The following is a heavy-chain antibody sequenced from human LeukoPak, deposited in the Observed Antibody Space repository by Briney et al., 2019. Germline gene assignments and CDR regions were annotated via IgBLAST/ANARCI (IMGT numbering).Heavy chain of an antibody. D-gene: IGHD2-21*01. CDR3: ARADCGGDCYFDY. CDR2: INPNSGGT. CDR1: GYTFTGYY. V-gene: IGHV1-2*06. J-gene: IGHJ4*02. Sequence: ASVKVSCKASGYTFTGYYMHWLRQAPGQGLEWMGRINPNSGGTNYAQKFQGRVTMTRDTSISTAYMELSRLISDDTAVYYCARADCGGDCYFDYWGQGTLVTVSS.